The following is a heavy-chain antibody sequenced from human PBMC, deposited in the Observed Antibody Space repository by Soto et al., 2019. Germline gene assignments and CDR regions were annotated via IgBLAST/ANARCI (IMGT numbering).Heavy chain of an antibody. Sequence: QVQLVESGGGVVQPGRSLRLSCAASGFTFSSYGMHWVRQAPGKGLEWVAVIWYDGSNKYYADSVKGRFTISRDNSKNTLYLQMNSLRAEDTAVYYCARQRRIAAAGGYFDLWGRGTLVIVSS. CDR3: ARQRRIAAAGGYFDL. CDR2: IWYDGSNK. CDR1: GFTFSSYG. D-gene: IGHD6-13*01. V-gene: IGHV3-33*01. J-gene: IGHJ2*01.